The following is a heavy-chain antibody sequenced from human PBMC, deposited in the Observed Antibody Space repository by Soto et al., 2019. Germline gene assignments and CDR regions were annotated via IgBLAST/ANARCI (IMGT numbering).Heavy chain of an antibody. V-gene: IGHV3-74*01. D-gene: IGHD5-18*01. CDR3: ARVIQGAWYFDR. CDR2: IKTEGSVI. Sequence: DVHLVESAGGLVQPGGSVTLSCEASGFSFSSYWRHWVRQAPGKGLVWGSGIKTEGSVINYADFVEGGFTISRDNAKNTLFLKMNSMRVEDTAVYYCARVIQGAWYFDRWGRATMVTVSS. CDR1: GFSFSSYW. J-gene: IGHJ2*01.